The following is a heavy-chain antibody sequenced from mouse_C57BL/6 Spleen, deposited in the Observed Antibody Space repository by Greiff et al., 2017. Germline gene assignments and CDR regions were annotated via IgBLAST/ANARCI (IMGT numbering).Heavy chain of an antibody. CDR1: GYTFTSYW. Sequence: QVQLQQPGAELVKPGASVTMSCKASGYTFTSYWITWVKQRPGQGLEWIGDIYPGSGSTNYTEKFKSKATLTVDTSSSTSYMQLSRLTSEDSAVYYCARTGTNAMDYWGQGTSVTVSS. V-gene: IGHV1-55*01. CDR2: IYPGSGST. CDR3: ARTGTNAMDY. D-gene: IGHD4-1*01. J-gene: IGHJ4*01.